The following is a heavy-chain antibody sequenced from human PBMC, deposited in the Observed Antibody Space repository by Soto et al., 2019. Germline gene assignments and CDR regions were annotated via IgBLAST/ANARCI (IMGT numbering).Heavy chain of an antibody. V-gene: IGHV4-34*09. Sequence: SETLSLTCAVYGGSFSGYYWSWIRQPPGKGLEWIGEINHSGSTYYNPSLKSRVTISVDTSKNQFSLKLSSVTAADTAVYYCARAHVDTAMATGWFDPWGQGTLVTVSS. D-gene: IGHD5-18*01. CDR3: ARAHVDTAMATGWFDP. CDR1: GGSFSGYY. CDR2: INHSGST. J-gene: IGHJ5*02.